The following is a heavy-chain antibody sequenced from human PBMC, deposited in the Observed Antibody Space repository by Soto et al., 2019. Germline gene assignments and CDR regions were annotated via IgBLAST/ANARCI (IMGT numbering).Heavy chain of an antibody. V-gene: IGHV1-18*04. D-gene: IGHD3-3*01. CDR3: ARDREYDFWSGYYTGPVFNA. CDR2: ISAYNGNT. CDR1: GYPFTSYR. J-gene: IGHJ5*02. Sequence: ASEKVSCKGSGYPFTSYRISWVPQAPGQGLEWMGWISAYNGNTNYAQKLQGRVTMTTDTSTSTAYMELRSLRSEDTAVYYCARDREYDFWSGYYTGPVFNACREATLVTVSS.